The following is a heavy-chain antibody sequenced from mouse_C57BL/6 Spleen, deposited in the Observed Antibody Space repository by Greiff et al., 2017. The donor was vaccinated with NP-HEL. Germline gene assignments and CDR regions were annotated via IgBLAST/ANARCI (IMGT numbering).Heavy chain of an antibody. CDR2: INPGSGGT. J-gene: IGHJ2*01. CDR3: ERRGFGSSYDY. Sequence: QVQLQQSGAELVRPGTSVKVSCKASGYAFTNYLIEWVKQRPGQGLEWIGVINPGSGGTNYNEKFKGKATLTADKSSSTAYMQLSSLTSEDSAVYFCERRGFGSSYDYWGQGTTLTVSS. D-gene: IGHD1-1*01. CDR1: GYAFTNYL. V-gene: IGHV1-54*01.